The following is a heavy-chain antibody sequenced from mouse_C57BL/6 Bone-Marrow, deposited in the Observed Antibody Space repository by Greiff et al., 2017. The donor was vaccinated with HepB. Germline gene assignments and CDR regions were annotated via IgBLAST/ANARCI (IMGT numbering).Heavy chain of an antibody. D-gene: IGHD1-1*01. CDR1: GYTFTSYG. Sequence: QVQLQQSGAELARPGASVKLSCKASGYTFTSYGISWVKQRTGQGLEWIGEIYPRSGNTYYNEKFKGKATLTADKSSSTADMELRSLTSEDSAVYFCARRNYGSSFYAMYYWGQGTSVTVSS. CDR2: IYPRSGNT. J-gene: IGHJ4*01. V-gene: IGHV1-81*01. CDR3: ARRNYGSSFYAMYY.